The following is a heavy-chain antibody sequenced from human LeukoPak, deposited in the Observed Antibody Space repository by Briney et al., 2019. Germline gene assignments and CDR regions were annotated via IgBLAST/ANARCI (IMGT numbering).Heavy chain of an antibody. CDR3: AIPPYDSSPEDAFDI. Sequence: PGGSLRLSCAASGFTFSSYAMHWVRQAPGKGLEWVAVISYDGSNKYYADSVKGRFTISRDNSKNTLYLQMNSLRGEDTAVYYCAIPPYDSSPEDAFDIWGQGTMVTVSS. CDR2: ISYDGSNK. D-gene: IGHD3-22*01. J-gene: IGHJ3*02. V-gene: IGHV3-30-3*01. CDR1: GFTFSSYA.